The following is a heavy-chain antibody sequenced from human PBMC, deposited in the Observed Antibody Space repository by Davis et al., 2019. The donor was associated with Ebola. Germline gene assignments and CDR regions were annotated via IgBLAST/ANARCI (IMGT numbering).Heavy chain of an antibody. D-gene: IGHD2-8*02. CDR1: GNSFTSHW. V-gene: IGHV5-51*01. CDR2: IYTGDSAT. Sequence: GESLKISCKDSGNSFTSHWIGWVRQMPGKGLEWVGIIYTGDSATRYSPSFRGQVTISADKSTKTAFLVWTGLKASDTAMYYCASLRRTITGMDDAFDIWGQGTMVTVSS. J-gene: IGHJ3*02. CDR3: ASLRRTITGMDDAFDI.